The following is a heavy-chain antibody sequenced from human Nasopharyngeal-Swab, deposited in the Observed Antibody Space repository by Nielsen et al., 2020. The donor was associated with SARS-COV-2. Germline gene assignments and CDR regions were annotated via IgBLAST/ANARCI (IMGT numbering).Heavy chain of an antibody. CDR2: ISYDGNNK. CDR1: GFTINSFA. J-gene: IGHJ4*02. Sequence: GESLKISCAASGFTINSFAMHWVRQAPGKGLEWVAVISYDGNNKYYADSVKGRFTISRDNSKNTVYLQMNSLRPEDTAVYYCARDFPGYSSGWLNQINYYFDYWGRGTLVTVSS. CDR3: ARDFPGYSSGWLNQINYYFDY. V-gene: IGHV3-30-3*01. D-gene: IGHD6-19*01.